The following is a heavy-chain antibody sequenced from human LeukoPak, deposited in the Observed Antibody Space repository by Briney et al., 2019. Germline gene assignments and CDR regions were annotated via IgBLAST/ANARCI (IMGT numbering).Heavy chain of an antibody. D-gene: IGHD3-3*01. Sequence: GGSLRLSCAASGFTVSSNYMSWVRQAPGKGLEWASVIYSGGSTYYADSVKGRFTISRDNSKNTLYLQMNSLRAEDTAVYYCAREESGYYKAFDIWGQGTMVTVSS. J-gene: IGHJ3*02. CDR2: IYSGGST. CDR1: GFTVSSNY. CDR3: AREESGYYKAFDI. V-gene: IGHV3-66*01.